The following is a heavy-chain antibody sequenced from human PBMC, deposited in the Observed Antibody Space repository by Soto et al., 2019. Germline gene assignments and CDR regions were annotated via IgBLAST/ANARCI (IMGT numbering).Heavy chain of an antibody. V-gene: IGHV3-23*01. Sequence: GGSVRLSCAASGFTVSSNYMTWVRQAPRKGLEWVSTISASGFGTYYADSVKGRLTISRDNSKNTLYLQMNSLRAEDTAVYYSARDKWVYCSGGSCYSSGFDYWGQGTLVTVSS. CDR2: ISASGFGT. CDR3: ARDKWVYCSGGSCYSSGFDY. J-gene: IGHJ4*02. CDR1: GFTVSSNY. D-gene: IGHD2-15*01.